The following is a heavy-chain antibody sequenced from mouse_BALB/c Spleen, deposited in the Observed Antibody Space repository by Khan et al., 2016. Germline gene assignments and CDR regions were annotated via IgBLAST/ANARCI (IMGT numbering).Heavy chain of an antibody. CDR2: IWSGGST. Sequence: QVQLQQSGPGLVQPSQSLSITCTVSGFSLTSYGVHWVRQSPGKGLEWLGVIWSGGSTDYNAAFISRLSISKDNSKSQVFFKMKSLQADETAMDYCDRNPPYYRYLYFDYWGQGTTLTVSS. J-gene: IGHJ2*01. V-gene: IGHV2-4-1*01. CDR3: DRNPPYYRYLYFDY. CDR1: GFSLTSYG. D-gene: IGHD2-14*01.